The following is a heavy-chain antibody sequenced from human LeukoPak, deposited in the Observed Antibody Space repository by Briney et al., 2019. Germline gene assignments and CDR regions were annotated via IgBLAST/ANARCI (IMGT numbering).Heavy chain of an antibody. CDR3: ARAPLPSSDWFDP. Sequence: ASVKVSCKASGYTFTGYYMHWVRQAPGQGLEWMGWINPNSGGTNYAQKFQGRVTMTRDTSISTAYMELSRLRSDDTAVYYCARAPLPSSDWFDPWGQGTLVTVSS. J-gene: IGHJ5*02. D-gene: IGHD2-15*01. CDR2: INPNSGGT. CDR1: GYTFTGYY. V-gene: IGHV1-2*02.